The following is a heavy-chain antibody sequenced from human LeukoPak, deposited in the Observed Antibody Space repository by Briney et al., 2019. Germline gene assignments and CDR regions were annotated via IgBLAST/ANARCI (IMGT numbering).Heavy chain of an antibody. J-gene: IGHJ5*02. Sequence: ASVKVSCKASGYTFTTYHMHWVRQAPGQGLEWKGIINPSSGFKHNAQKFQDRFTMTRDTSTSTVYMELSSLTSEDTAVYYCARDLGGSSSYVWLDPWGQGTLVTVSS. CDR1: GYTFTTYH. D-gene: IGHD6-6*01. CDR2: INPSSGFK. V-gene: IGHV1-46*01. CDR3: ARDLGGSSSYVWLDP.